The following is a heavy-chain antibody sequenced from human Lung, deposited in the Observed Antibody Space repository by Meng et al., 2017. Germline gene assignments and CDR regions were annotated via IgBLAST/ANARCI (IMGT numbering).Heavy chain of an antibody. CDR1: GFPFSTAA. CDR2: INIGGETT. Sequence: LVGSGGRLFQPGGSLKLSCAVHGFPFSTAAMFWVRQAPGKGLEWVSSINIGGETTWFADSVKGRFTISRDNSKNTLYLQMNSLRAEDTAVYYCAKEIRHNDYWGQGTLVTVSS. CDR3: AKEIRHNDY. V-gene: IGHV3-23*04. J-gene: IGHJ4*02.